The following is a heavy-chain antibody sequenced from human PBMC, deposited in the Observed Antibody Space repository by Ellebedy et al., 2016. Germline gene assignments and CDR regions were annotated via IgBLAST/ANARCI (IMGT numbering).Heavy chain of an antibody. CDR1: GFTFSSYS. CDR3: ARDQLRYFDWSSPSDAFDI. Sequence: GGSLRLXXAASGFTFSSYSMNWVRQAPGKGLEWVSYISSSSSTIYYADSVKGRFTISRDNSKNTLYLQMNSLRAEDTAVYYCARDQLRYFDWSSPSDAFDIWGQGTMVTVSS. D-gene: IGHD3-9*01. V-gene: IGHV3-48*01. J-gene: IGHJ3*02. CDR2: ISSSSSTI.